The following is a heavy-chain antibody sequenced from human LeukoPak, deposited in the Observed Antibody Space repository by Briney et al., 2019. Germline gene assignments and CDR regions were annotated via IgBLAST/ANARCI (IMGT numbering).Heavy chain of an antibody. V-gene: IGHV4-59*10. Sequence: SETLSLTCAVYGGSFSGYYWSWIRQPAGKGLEWIGRIYTSGSTNYNPSLKSRVTISVDTSKNQFSLKLSSVTAADTAVYYCARAERWLQSFDYWGQGTLVTVSS. D-gene: IGHD5-24*01. CDR1: GGSFSGYY. CDR2: IYTSGST. CDR3: ARAERWLQSFDY. J-gene: IGHJ4*02.